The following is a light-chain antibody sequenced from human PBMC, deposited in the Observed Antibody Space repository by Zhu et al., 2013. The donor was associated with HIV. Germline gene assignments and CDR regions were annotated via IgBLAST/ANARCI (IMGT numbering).Light chain of an antibody. J-gene: IGKJ4*01. Sequence: DIVMSQSPDSLAVSLGERATINCKSSQSVLYNSNNKDYLAWYQQKPGQPPRLLIYWASIRESGVPDRFSGGGSGTDFTLTISSLQPEDVATYYCQQYYAFPLTFGGGTKVEIK. V-gene: IGKV4-1*01. CDR3: QQYYAFPLT. CDR2: WAS. CDR1: QSVLYNSNNKDY.